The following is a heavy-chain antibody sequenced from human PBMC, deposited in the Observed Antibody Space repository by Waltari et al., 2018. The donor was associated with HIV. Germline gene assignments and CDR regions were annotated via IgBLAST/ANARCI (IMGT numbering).Heavy chain of an antibody. V-gene: IGHV4-34*01. CDR3: ARRRMESYGMDV. CDR2: INHSGST. Sequence: QVQLQQWGAGLLKPSETLSLTCAVYGGSFGDSRWIWIRQPPGKGLEWIGEINHSGSTNYNPSLKSRVTMSLDTSKNQFSLKLSSVTAADTAVYYCARRRMESYGMDVWGQGTTVTVSS. J-gene: IGHJ6*02. CDR1: GGSFGDSR. D-gene: IGHD1-1*01.